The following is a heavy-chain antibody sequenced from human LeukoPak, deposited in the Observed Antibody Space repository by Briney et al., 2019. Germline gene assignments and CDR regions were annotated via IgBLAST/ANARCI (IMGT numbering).Heavy chain of an antibody. V-gene: IGHV3-21*01. D-gene: IGHD3-9*01. Sequence: KTGGSLRLSCAASGFTFSSYSMNWVRQAPGKGLEWVSSISSSSSYIYYADSVKGRFTISRDNAKNSLYLQMNSLRAEDTAVYYCARVLRYFDWLSSPDYWGQGTLVTVSS. J-gene: IGHJ4*02. CDR3: ARVLRYFDWLSSPDY. CDR2: ISSSSSYI. CDR1: GFTFSSYS.